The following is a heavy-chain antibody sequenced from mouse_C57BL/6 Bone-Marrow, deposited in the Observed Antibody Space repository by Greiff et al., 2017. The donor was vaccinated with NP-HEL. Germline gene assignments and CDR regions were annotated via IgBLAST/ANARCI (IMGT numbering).Heavy chain of an antibody. D-gene: IGHD2-2*01. V-gene: IGHV1-62-2*01. J-gene: IGHJ3*01. Sequence: VQLQQSGAELVKPGASVKLSCKASGYTFTEYTIHWVKQRSGQGLEWIGWFYPGSGSIKYNEKFKDKATLTADKSSSTVYMELSRLTSEVSAVYFCARNEWGYGYDRGTAWFAYWGQGTLVTVSA. CDR2: FYPGSGSI. CDR3: ARNEWGYGYDRGTAWFAY. CDR1: GYTFTEYT.